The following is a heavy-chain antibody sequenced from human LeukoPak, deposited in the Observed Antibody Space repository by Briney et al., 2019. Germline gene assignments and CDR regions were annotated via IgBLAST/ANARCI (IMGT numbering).Heavy chain of an antibody. V-gene: IGHV4-39*07. D-gene: IGHD3-3*01. CDR1: GGSISSSSYY. CDR3: AREGEDFWSGYYNPYYFDY. J-gene: IGHJ4*02. CDR2: IYYSGGT. Sequence: PSETLSLTCTVSGGSISSSSYYWGWIRQPPGKGLEWIGSIYYSGGTNYNPSLKSRVTISVDTSKNQFSLKLSSVTAADTAVYYCAREGEDFWSGYYNPYYFDYWGQGTLVTVSS.